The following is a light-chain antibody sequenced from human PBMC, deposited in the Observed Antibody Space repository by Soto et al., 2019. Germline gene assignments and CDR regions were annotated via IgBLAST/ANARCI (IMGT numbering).Light chain of an antibody. J-gene: IGLJ1*01. CDR2: EVS. CDR1: SSDVGGHNY. V-gene: IGLV2-14*01. CDR3: DSYTSSRAYV. Sequence: QSALTQPASVSGSRGQAITISCTGTSSDVGGHNYVSWYQQQAGKAPKLIIHEVSNRPSGVSNRFSGSKSGNTASLTISGLQAEDEADYYCDSYTSSRAYVFGIGTKLTVL.